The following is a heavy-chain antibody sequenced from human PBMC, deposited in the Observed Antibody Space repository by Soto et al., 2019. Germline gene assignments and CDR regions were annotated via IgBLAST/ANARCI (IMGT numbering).Heavy chain of an antibody. D-gene: IGHD2-15*01. Sequence: ASVKVSCKASGYTFTSYYMHWVRQAPGQGLEWMGIINPSGGSTSYAQKFQGRVTMTRDTSTSTVYMELSSLRSEDTAVYYCARSPPRLGCSGGSCYSLGHWGQGNLVTVSS. CDR1: GYTFTSYY. J-gene: IGHJ4*02. CDR2: INPSGGST. CDR3: ARSPPRLGCSGGSCYSLGH. V-gene: IGHV1-46*01.